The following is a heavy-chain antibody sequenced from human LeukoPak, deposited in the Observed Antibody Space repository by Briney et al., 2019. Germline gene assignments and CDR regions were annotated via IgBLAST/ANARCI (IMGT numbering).Heavy chain of an antibody. V-gene: IGHV3-21*01. Sequence: GGSLRLSCAASGFIFSSYSMNWVRQAPVKGLEWVSSISSSSSYIYYADSVKGRFTISRDNAKNSLYLQMNSLRAEDTAVYYCARSRSYDAFDIWGQGTMVTVSS. J-gene: IGHJ3*02. CDR2: ISSSSSYI. CDR1: GFIFSSYS. D-gene: IGHD1-26*01. CDR3: ARSRSYDAFDI.